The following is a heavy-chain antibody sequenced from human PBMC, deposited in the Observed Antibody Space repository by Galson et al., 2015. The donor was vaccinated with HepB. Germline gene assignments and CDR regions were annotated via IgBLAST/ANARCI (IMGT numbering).Heavy chain of an antibody. D-gene: IGHD3-22*01. J-gene: IGHJ3*02. CDR2: IDPSDSYT. CDR3: ARHHKRITMIVVGNDAFDI. CDR1: GYSFTSYW. Sequence: GAEVKKPGESLRISCKGSGYSFTSYWISWVRQMPGKGLEWMGRIDPSDSYTNYSPSFQGHVTISADKSISTAYLQWSSLKASDTAMYYCARHHKRITMIVVGNDAFDIWGQGTVVTVSS. V-gene: IGHV5-10-1*01.